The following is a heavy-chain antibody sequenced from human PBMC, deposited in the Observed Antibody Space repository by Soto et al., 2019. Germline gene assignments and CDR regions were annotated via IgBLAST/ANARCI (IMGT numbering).Heavy chain of an antibody. J-gene: IGHJ4*02. CDR1: GFSFSSYA. V-gene: IGHV3-23*01. CDR3: ARQGASTTLTGWLWVFDY. D-gene: IGHD1-1*01. CDR2: ISGSGGTT. Sequence: EVQLLESGGDLVQPGGSLRLSCAASGFSFSSYAMTWVRQVPGEGLEWVSAISGSGGTTYYADSVKGRFTISRDNSKNTLYLQMNSLRAEDTAVYYCARQGASTTLTGWLWVFDYWGQGTLVTVSS.